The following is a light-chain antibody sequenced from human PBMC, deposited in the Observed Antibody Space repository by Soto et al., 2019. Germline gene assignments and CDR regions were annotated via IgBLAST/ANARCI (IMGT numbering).Light chain of an antibody. J-gene: IGLJ2*01. CDR2: EDI. Sequence: QSALTQPASVSGSPGQSITISCTGTSSDIGRYNLVSWYQQHPGKAPKLIIYEDIERPSGVSDRFSGSKSCNTASLTISVLQTEDEADYYCCSYAGGASVVFGGGTKLTVL. CDR3: CSYAGGASVV. V-gene: IGLV2-23*01. CDR1: SSDIGRYNL.